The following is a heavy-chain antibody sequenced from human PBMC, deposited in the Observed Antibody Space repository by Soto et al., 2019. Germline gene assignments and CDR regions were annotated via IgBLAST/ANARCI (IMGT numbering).Heavy chain of an antibody. V-gene: IGHV4-34*01. Sequence: PSETLSLTCAVSGGSFSGYYWSWIRQPPGKGLEWIGEINHSGSTNYNPSLKSRVTISVDTSKNQFSLKLSSVTAADTAVYYCARPATYGSGDYWGQGTLVTVAS. CDR1: GGSFSGYY. CDR2: INHSGST. CDR3: ARPATYGSGDY. J-gene: IGHJ4*02. D-gene: IGHD3-10*01.